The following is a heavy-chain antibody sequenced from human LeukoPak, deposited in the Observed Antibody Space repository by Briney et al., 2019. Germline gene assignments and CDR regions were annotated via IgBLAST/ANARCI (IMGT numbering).Heavy chain of an antibody. V-gene: IGHV4-34*01. J-gene: IGHJ5*02. CDR1: GFTFSSYA. CDR3: ARDFASSGPGWFDP. D-gene: IGHD3-22*01. CDR2: INHSGST. Sequence: GSLRLSCAASGFTFSSYAMSWVRQPPGKGLEWIGEINHSGSTNYNPSLKSRVTISVDTSKNQFSLKLSSVTAADTAVYYCARDFASSGPGWFDPWGQGTLVTVSS.